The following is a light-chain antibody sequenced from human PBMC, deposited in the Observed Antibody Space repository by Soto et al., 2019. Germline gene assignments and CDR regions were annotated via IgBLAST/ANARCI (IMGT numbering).Light chain of an antibody. CDR3: QQYYSYPWT. J-gene: IGKJ1*01. CDR2: DAS. V-gene: IGKV1-5*01. Sequence: DFQMTQSPSTLSASVGDRVTITCRASQNIRSRLAWFQQKPGKAPKLLIYDASSLESGVPSRFSGSGSGTDFTLTISCLQSEDFATYYCQQYYSYPWTFGQGTKVDIK. CDR1: QNIRSR.